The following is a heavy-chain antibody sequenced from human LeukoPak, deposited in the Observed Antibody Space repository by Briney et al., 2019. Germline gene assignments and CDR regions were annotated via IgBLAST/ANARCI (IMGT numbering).Heavy chain of an antibody. V-gene: IGHV3-30*04. J-gene: IGHJ4*02. CDR1: GFTFSSYA. CDR3: ARGYQEGAFDY. Sequence: TGGSLRLSCAASGFTFSSYAMHWVRQAPGKGLEWVAVISYDGSNKYYADSVKGRFTISRDNSKNTLYLQMNSLRAEDTAVYYCARGYQEGAFDYWGQGTLVTVSS. D-gene: IGHD2-15*01. CDR2: ISYDGSNK.